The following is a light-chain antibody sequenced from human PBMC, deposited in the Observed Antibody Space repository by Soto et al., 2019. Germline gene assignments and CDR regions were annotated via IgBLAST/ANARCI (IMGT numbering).Light chain of an antibody. CDR2: GAS. CDR3: QQYGDSLPTIT. Sequence: EIVLTQSPGTLSLSPGERATLSCRASQRVSSSYLAWYQQKPGQAPRLLMSGASSRATGIPDRFSGSGSGTDFTLTISRLEPEDFAVYYCQQYGDSLPTITFGQGTRLEIK. V-gene: IGKV3-20*01. CDR1: QRVSSSY. J-gene: IGKJ5*01.